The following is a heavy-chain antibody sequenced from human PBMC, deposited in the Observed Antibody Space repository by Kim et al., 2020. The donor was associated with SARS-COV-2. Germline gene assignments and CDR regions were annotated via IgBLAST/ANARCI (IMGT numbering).Heavy chain of an antibody. J-gene: IGHJ4*02. CDR2: ISWNSASV. Sequence: GGSLRLSCEASGFTFDDYGMHWVRQAPGKGLEWVSGISWNSASVGYADSVKGRFTISRDNAKNSLYLQMDSLRPEDTALYHCGKDLGEYQREGGVDYWGQGTLVTVAS. CDR1: GFTFDDYG. V-gene: IGHV3-9*01. CDR3: GKDLGEYQREGGVDY. D-gene: IGHD2-2*01.